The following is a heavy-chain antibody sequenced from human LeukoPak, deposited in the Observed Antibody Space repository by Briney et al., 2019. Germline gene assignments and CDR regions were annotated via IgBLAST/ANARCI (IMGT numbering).Heavy chain of an antibody. CDR3: TTDPQRTYYYDSSGYLDFDY. CDR2: IKIKIDGGTT. Sequence: GGSLRLSCAASGFTFSYAWMTWVRQAPGKGLEWVGRIKIKIDGGTTVYAAPVKGRFTISRDDSKNTMYLQMNSLKTEDTAVYYCTTDPQRTYYYDSSGYLDFDYWGQGTLVTVSS. V-gene: IGHV3-15*01. J-gene: IGHJ4*02. CDR1: GFTFSYAW. D-gene: IGHD3-22*01.